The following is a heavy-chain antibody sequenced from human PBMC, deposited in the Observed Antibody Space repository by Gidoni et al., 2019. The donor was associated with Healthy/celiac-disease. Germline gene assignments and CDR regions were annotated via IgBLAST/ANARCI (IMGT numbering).Heavy chain of an antibody. Sequence: EVQLLESGGGLVQPGGSLRLSCAASGFTFSSYAMRWVRQAPGKGLGWFSAISGSGGSTYAADSVKGRFTISRDNSKNTLYLQMNSLRAEDTAVYYCAKDRKPLLRYFDPFDYWGQGTLVTVSS. J-gene: IGHJ4*02. CDR1: GFTFSSYA. V-gene: IGHV3-23*01. CDR3: AKDRKPLLRYFDPFDY. D-gene: IGHD3-9*01. CDR2: ISGSGGST.